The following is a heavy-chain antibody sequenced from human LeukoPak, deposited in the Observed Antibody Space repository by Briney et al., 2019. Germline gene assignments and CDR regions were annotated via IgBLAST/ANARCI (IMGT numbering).Heavy chain of an antibody. CDR1: GGSISSSGYY. CDR3: ARVPYGGNDFDY. V-gene: IGHV4-31*03. D-gene: IGHD4-23*01. Sequence: SETLSLTCTVSGGSISSSGYYWSWIRQHPGKGLEWIGYIYYSGSTYYNPSLKSRVTISVDTSKNQFSLKLSSVTAADTAVYYCARVPYGGNDFDYWGQGSLVTVSS. CDR2: IYYSGST. J-gene: IGHJ4*02.